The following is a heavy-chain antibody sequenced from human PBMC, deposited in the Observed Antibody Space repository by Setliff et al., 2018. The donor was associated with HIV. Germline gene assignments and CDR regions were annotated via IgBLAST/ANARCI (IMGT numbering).Heavy chain of an antibody. Sequence: ASVKVSCKASGYTFSDYFIHWVRQAPGQALEWMGRINPNSGVTTYAQNFQGRVAMTRDTSINTSYLELTRLRSDDTAVYYCARDVGYCTATSCQTGFDYWGQGTLVTV. J-gene: IGHJ4*02. D-gene: IGHD2-8*02. CDR2: INPNSGVT. CDR3: ARDVGYCTATSCQTGFDY. CDR1: GYTFSDYF. V-gene: IGHV1-2*06.